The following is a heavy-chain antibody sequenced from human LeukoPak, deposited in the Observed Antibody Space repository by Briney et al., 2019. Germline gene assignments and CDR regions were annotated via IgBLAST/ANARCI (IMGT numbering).Heavy chain of an antibody. D-gene: IGHD6-6*01. CDR3: AAIEGSSVYYHYYYLDA. CDR2: ISGDGTSI. J-gene: IGHJ6*03. V-gene: IGHV3-74*01. CDR1: GFTFSSYT. Sequence: GGSPRLSCAGSGFTFSSYTMNWVRQAPGKGPVWVSRISGDGTSIRYADSVKGRFTISRDNAKNTLYLQMNSLRVEDTAVYYCAAIEGSSVYYHYYYLDAWGKGTTVTVSS.